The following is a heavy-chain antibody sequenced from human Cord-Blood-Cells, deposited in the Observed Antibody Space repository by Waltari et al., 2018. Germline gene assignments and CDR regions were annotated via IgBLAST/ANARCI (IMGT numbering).Heavy chain of an antibody. Sequence: QVQLVQSGAEVKKPGASVKVSCKVSGYTLTELSMHWVRQTPGKGIEWMGGMGPEDGATIYAQKFQGRVTMTEDTSTDTAYMELSSLRSEDTAVYYCATGTLTGIAAAGGDYWGQGTLVTVSS. CDR1: GYTLTELS. CDR3: ATGTLTGIAAAGGDY. CDR2: MGPEDGAT. V-gene: IGHV1-24*01. J-gene: IGHJ4*02. D-gene: IGHD6-13*01.